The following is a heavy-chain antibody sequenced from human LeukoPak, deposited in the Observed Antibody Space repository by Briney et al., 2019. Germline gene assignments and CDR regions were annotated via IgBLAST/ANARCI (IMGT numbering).Heavy chain of an antibody. CDR2: ISGSGSTI. CDR3: ARDRGRYYYDSSGYYS. CDR1: GFTFSSYE. D-gene: IGHD3-22*01. Sequence: GGSLRLSCAASGFTFSSYEMNWVRQAPGKGLEWVSYISGSGSTIYYADSVKGRFTISRDNAKNSLYLQMNSLRAEDTAVYYCARDRGRYYYDSSGYYSWGQGTLVTVSS. V-gene: IGHV3-48*03. J-gene: IGHJ4*02.